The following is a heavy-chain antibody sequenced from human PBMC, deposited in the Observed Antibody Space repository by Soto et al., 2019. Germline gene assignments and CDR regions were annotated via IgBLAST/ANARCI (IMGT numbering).Heavy chain of an antibody. CDR2: IYYSGST. CDR1: GGSISSGDYY. CDR3: GRVGFGEFLAHGMDV. V-gene: IGHV4-30-4*01. J-gene: IGHJ6*02. Sequence: QVQLQESGPGLVKPSQTLSLTCTVSGGSISSGDYYWSWIRQPPGKVLEWIGYIYYSGSTYYNPSLKSRVTISVDTSKNQFSLELCAVTAADTAVYYCGRVGFGEFLAHGMDVWGQGTTVTVSS. D-gene: IGHD3-10*01.